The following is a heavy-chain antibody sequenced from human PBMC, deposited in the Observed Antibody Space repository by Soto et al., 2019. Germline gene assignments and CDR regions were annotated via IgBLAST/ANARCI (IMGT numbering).Heavy chain of an antibody. CDR2: ISSSSSTI. J-gene: IGHJ3*02. CDR1: GFTFSSYS. V-gene: IGHV3-48*02. Sequence: PGGSLRLSCAASGFTFSSYSMNWVRQAPGKGLEWVSYISSSSSTIYYADSVKGRFTISRDNAKNSLYLRMNSMKNEETAVYYCASESASFHNYDSSGYPGDTFDIWGRGTIVTGSS. CDR3: ASESASFHNYDSSGYPGDTFDI. D-gene: IGHD3-22*01.